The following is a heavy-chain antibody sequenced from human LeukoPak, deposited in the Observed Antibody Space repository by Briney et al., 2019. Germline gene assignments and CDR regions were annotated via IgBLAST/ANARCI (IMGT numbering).Heavy chain of an antibody. J-gene: IGHJ1*01. CDR1: GGSISSYY. D-gene: IGHD6-19*01. V-gene: IGHV4-59*01. CDR3: ASLRYLGSGEDQEYFQH. Sequence: PSETLSLTCTLSGGSISSYYWSWIRQPPGKGLKSIGYIYYSGSTNYNPSLKSRVTISVDTSKNQFSLKLSSVTAADTAVYYCASLRYLGSGEDQEYFQHWGQGTLVTV. CDR2: IYYSGST.